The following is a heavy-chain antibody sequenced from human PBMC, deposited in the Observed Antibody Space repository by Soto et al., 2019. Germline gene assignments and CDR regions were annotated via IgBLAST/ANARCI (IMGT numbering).Heavy chain of an antibody. Sequence: SETLSLTCTVSGGSISSYYWSWIRQPPGKGLEWIGYIYYSGSTNYNPSLKSRVTISVDTSKNQFSLELSSVTAADTAVYYCARQSFTPRSMTTLYYYGMDVWGQGTTVTV. J-gene: IGHJ6*02. CDR1: GGSISSYY. D-gene: IGHD4-4*01. CDR3: ARQSFTPRSMTTLYYYGMDV. V-gene: IGHV4-59*01. CDR2: IYYSGST.